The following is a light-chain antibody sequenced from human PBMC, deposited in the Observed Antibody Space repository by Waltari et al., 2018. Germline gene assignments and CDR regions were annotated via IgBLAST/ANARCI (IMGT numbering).Light chain of an antibody. Sequence: DIQLTQSPSSLSASVGDRVTFTCQASQNIDNYLIWYQQKSGKAPKLLIYDASTLETGVPSRFGGSGSGTDFTLTISSLQPEDVATYYCQQYNTVPITFGQGTRLQIK. CDR1: QNIDNY. CDR3: QQYNTVPIT. J-gene: IGKJ5*01. V-gene: IGKV1-33*01. CDR2: DAS.